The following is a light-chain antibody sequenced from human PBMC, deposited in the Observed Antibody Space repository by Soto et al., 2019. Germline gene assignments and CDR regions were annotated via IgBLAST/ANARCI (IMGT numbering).Light chain of an antibody. CDR2: DVS. CDR1: SSDVGAYNR. Sequence: QSALTQPASVSGSPGQSITISCSGTSSDVGAYNRVSWHQQHPGTAPKVLIYDVSSRPSGVSNRFSGSKSGNMASLTISGLQAEDEADYYCSSYTTGTLEGVFGTGTKVTVL. CDR3: SSYTTGTLEGV. V-gene: IGLV2-14*03. J-gene: IGLJ1*01.